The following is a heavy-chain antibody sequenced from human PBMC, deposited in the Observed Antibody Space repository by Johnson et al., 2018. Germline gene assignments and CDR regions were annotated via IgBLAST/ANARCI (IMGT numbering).Heavy chain of an antibody. CDR1: GGSFSGYY. CDR3: ASIAARTYYYYYMDV. V-gene: IGHV4-34*01. Sequence: QVQLQQWGAGLLKXSETLSLTCAVYGGSFSGYYWSWIRQPPGKGLEWIGEINHSGSTNYNPSLKSRVTISVDTSKNQFSRNLSAVTAADTAVYYCASIAARTYYYYYMDVWGKGTTVTVSS. CDR2: INHSGST. J-gene: IGHJ6*03. D-gene: IGHD6-6*01.